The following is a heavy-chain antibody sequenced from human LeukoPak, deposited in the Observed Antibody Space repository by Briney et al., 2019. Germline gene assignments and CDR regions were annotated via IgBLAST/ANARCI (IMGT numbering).Heavy chain of an antibody. CDR2: INHSGNT. CDR1: GGSFSGYY. D-gene: IGHD2-2*01. Sequence: PSETLSLTCAVYGGSFSGYYWSWIRQPPGKGLEWIGEINHSGNTNYNPSLKSRVTISVDTSKNQFSLKLSSVTAADTAVYYCARGPTDCSSTSCPPYYYMDVWGKGTTVTVSS. V-gene: IGHV4-34*01. CDR3: ARGPTDCSSTSCPPYYYMDV. J-gene: IGHJ6*03.